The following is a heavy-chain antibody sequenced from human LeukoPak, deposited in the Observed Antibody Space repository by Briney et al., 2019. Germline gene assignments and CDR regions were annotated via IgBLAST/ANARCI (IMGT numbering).Heavy chain of an antibody. CDR1: GGSISSYY. Sequence: PSETLSLTCTVSGGSISSYYWSWIRQPPGKSLEWIGHIFYSGSTNYNPSLKSRVTISLVMSKNQISLKLSSVTTADTAMYYCARTDDAFHIWGHGTTVTVSS. CDR2: IFYSGST. CDR3: ARTDDAFHI. J-gene: IGHJ3*02. D-gene: IGHD2-21*02. V-gene: IGHV4-59*01.